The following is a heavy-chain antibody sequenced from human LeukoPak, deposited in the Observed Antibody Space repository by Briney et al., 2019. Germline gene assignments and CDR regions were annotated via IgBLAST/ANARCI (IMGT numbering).Heavy chain of an antibody. Sequence: SETLSLTCTVSGGSISGYYWSWIRQPPGKGLEWIGYIYYSGSTNYNPSLKSRVTISVDTSKNQFSLKLSSVTAADTAVYYCARSRIFGVGYFDLWGRGTLVTVSS. CDR1: GGSISGYY. V-gene: IGHV4-59*08. CDR2: IYYSGST. D-gene: IGHD3-3*02. J-gene: IGHJ2*01. CDR3: ARSRIFGVGYFDL.